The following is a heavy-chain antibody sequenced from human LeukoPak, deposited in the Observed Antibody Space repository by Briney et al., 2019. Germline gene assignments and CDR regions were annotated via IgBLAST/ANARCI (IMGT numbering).Heavy chain of an antibody. CDR3: ARVGRYDYVWGSYRYLDY. D-gene: IGHD3-16*02. V-gene: IGHV1-8*03. Sequence: ASVKVSCMASGYTFTSYDINWVRQATGQGLEWMGWMNPNSGNTGYAQKFQGRVTITRNTSISTAYMELSSLRSEDTAVYYCARVGRYDYVWGSYRYLDYWGQGTLVTVSS. J-gene: IGHJ4*02. CDR2: MNPNSGNT. CDR1: GYTFTSYD.